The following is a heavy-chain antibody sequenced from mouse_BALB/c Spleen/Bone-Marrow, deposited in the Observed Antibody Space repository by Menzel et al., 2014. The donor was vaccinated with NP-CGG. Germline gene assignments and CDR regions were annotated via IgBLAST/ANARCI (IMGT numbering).Heavy chain of an antibody. J-gene: IGHJ2*01. CDR1: GFTFSSYA. CDR3: ARGEIYYYGSTHCFDY. D-gene: IGHD1-1*01. V-gene: IGHV5-6-5*01. Sequence: EVKLMESGGGLVKPGGSLKLSCAASGFTFSSYAMSWVRQTPEKRLEWVASITRGGNTYYPDSVKGRFTISRDNARDILYLRMSSLRSEDTAVYYCARGEIYYYGSTHCFDYWGQGTTLTVSS. CDR2: ITRGGNT.